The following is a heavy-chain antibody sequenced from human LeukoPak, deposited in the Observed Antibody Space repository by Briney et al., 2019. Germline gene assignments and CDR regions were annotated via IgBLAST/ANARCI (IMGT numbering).Heavy chain of an antibody. V-gene: IGHV1-8*01. CDR3: VVDYDSSGYQEASPVQFDY. Sequence: ASVKVSRKASGYTFTSYDINWVRQATGQGLEWMGWMNPNSGNTGYAQKFQGRVTMTRNTSISTAYMELSSLRSEDTAVYYCVVDYDSSGYQEASPVQFDYWGQGTLVTVSS. CDR2: MNPNSGNT. D-gene: IGHD3-22*01. J-gene: IGHJ4*02. CDR1: GYTFTSYD.